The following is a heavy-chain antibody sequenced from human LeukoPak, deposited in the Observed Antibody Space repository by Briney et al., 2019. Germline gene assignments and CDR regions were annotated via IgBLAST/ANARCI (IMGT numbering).Heavy chain of an antibody. CDR3: AIATAENDH. CDR1: GYTFTGYY. CDR2: LNPKTGGT. V-gene: IGHV1-2*02. J-gene: IGHJ4*02. Sequence: ASVKVPCKASGYTFTGYYLHWVRQAPGQGLEWMGWLNPKTGGTSYAQKFQGRVTMTRDTSISTVNMELSRLTSDDTAVYYCAIATAENDHWGQGTLVTVSS.